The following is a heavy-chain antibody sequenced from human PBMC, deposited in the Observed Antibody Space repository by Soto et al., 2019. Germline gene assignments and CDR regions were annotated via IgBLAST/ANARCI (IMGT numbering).Heavy chain of an antibody. CDR3: ARDTPGITMVRGFIIPYNWFDP. D-gene: IGHD3-10*01. J-gene: IGHJ5*02. CDR1: GYTFTSYG. V-gene: IGHV1-18*01. Sequence: QVQLVQSGAEVKKPGASVKVSCKASGYTFTSYGISWVRQAPGQGLEWMGWISAYNGNTNYAQKLQGRVTMTTDTSTSTAYMELRSLRSDDTAVYYCARDTPGITMVRGFIIPYNWFDPLRQGTLVTVSS. CDR2: ISAYNGNT.